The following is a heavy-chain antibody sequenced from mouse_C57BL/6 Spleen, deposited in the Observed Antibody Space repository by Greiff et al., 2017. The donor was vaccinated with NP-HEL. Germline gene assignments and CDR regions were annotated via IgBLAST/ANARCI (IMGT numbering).Heavy chain of an antibody. CDR2: ISSGGDYI. Sequence: EVQGVESGEGLVKPGGSLKLSCAASGFTFSSYAMSWVRQTPEKRLEWVAYISSGGDYIYYADTVKGRFTISRDNARNTLYLQMSSLKSEDTAMYYCTRDRGDGNPYYFDYWGQGTTLTVSS. J-gene: IGHJ2*01. V-gene: IGHV5-9-1*02. D-gene: IGHD2-1*01. CDR1: GFTFSSYA. CDR3: TRDRGDGNPYYFDY.